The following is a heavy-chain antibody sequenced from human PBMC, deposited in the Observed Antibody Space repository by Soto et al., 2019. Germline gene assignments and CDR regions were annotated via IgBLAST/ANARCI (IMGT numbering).Heavy chain of an antibody. CDR3: ATERRGASSSADTY. D-gene: IGHD6-6*01. CDR1: GFTFSSYA. J-gene: IGHJ4*02. V-gene: IGHV3-30-3*01. CDR2: IADDASGK. Sequence: QVQLVESGGGVVQPGGSLRLSCAAAGFTFSSYAMHWVRQAPGKGLEWVAVIADDASGKYYGDSVKGRFTISRDNSTDTVYMQMNCLTPEDTAVYFWATERRGASSSADTYWGQGNVVNVS.